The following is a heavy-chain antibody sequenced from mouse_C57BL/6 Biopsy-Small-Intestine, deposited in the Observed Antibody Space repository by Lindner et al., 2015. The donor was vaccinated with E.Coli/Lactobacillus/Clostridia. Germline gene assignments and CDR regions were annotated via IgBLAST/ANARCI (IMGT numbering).Heavy chain of an antibody. V-gene: IGHV2-9-1*01. D-gene: IGHD1-1*01. CDR3: ARSGSNYFDY. CDR1: GFSLTSYA. Sequence: VQLQRSGPGLVAPSQSLSITCTVSGFSLTSYAISWVRQPPGKGLEWLGVIWTGGDTNYNSALKSRLSISKDNSKSQVFLKMNSLQTDDTARYYCARSGSNYFDYWGQGTTLTVSS. J-gene: IGHJ2*01. CDR2: IWTGGDT.